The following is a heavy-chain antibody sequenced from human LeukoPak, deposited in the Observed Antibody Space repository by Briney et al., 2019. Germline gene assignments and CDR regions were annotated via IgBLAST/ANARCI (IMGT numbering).Heavy chain of an antibody. CDR2: ISGSGGST. D-gene: IGHD2-2*01. J-gene: IGHJ6*04. CDR3: AGYCSSTSCYEYYYYGMDV. Sequence: GGSLRLSCAASGFTFSSYAMSWVRQAPGKGLEWVSGISGSGGSTYYADSVKGRFTISRDNSKNTLYLQMNSLRAEDTAVYYCAGYCSSTSCYEYYYYGMDVWGKGTTVTVSS. V-gene: IGHV3-23*01. CDR1: GFTFSSYA.